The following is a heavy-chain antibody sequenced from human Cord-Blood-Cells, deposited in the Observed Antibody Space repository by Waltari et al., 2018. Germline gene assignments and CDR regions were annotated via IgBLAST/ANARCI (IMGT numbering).Heavy chain of an antibody. Sequence: EVQLVESGGGLVQPGRSLRLSCTASGFTFDDFAMHWVRPAPGKGLEWVSGISWNRGSIGYADSVKGRFTISRDNAKNSLYLQMNSLRAEDTALYYCAKHIRDWGQGTLVTVSS. CDR1: GFTFDDFA. CDR3: AKHIRD. D-gene: IGHD4-17*01. CDR2: ISWNRGSI. V-gene: IGHV3-9*01. J-gene: IGHJ4*02.